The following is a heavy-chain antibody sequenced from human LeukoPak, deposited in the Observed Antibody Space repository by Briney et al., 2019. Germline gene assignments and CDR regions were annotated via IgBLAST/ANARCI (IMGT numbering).Heavy chain of an antibody. Sequence: GEFLKISCKCSGYSSTSYWIGWVRQMPGKGLEWMGIIYPGDSDTRYSPSFQGQVTISADKSISIAYLQWSSLKDSATALYCCARTLFWSSHDAFDIWGQGTMVTVSS. V-gene: IGHV5-51*01. D-gene: IGHD3-3*01. J-gene: IGHJ3*02. CDR2: IYPGDSDT. CDR1: GYSSTSYW. CDR3: ARTLFWSSHDAFDI.